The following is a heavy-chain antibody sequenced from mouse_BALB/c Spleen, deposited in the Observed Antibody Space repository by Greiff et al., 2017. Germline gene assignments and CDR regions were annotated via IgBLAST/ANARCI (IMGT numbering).Heavy chain of an antibody. CDR1: GFTFSSYT. D-gene: IGHD3-3*01. Sequence: DVMLVESGGGLVQPGGSLKLSCAASGFTFSSYTMSWVRQTPEKRLEWVAYISNGGGSTYYPDTVKGRFTISRDNAKNTLYLQMSSLKSEDTAMYYCARHEEEGLFYYAMDYWGQGTSVTVSS. CDR3: ARHEEEGLFYYAMDY. V-gene: IGHV5-12-2*01. J-gene: IGHJ4*01. CDR2: ISNGGGST.